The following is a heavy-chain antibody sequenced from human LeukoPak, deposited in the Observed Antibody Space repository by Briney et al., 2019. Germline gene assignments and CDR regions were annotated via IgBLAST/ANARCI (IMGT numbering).Heavy chain of an antibody. D-gene: IGHD3-10*01. CDR3: AKVFVWFGELTNFDY. Sequence: GGSLRLSCVASGFTFSSYGMSRVRQAPGKGLEWVSAISGGGGSTYYADSVKGRFTISRDNSKNTLYLRMNSLRAEDTAVYYCAKVFVWFGELTNFDYWGQGTLVTVSS. CDR2: ISGGGGST. CDR1: GFTFSSYG. J-gene: IGHJ4*02. V-gene: IGHV3-23*01.